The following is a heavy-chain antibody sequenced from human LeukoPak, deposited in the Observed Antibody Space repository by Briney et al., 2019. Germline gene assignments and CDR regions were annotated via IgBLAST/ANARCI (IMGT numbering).Heavy chain of an antibody. D-gene: IGHD4/OR15-4a*01. Sequence: PGGSLRLSCAASGFTFSRNGMHWVRQAPGKGLEWVAVIWYDGSNEYYADSVKGRFTVSRDNSKNTMYLQMNILRAEDTAVYYCAKDRDYILGIVDYWGQGTLVTVSS. CDR3: AKDRDYILGIVDY. CDR1: GFTFSRNG. V-gene: IGHV3-33*06. J-gene: IGHJ4*02. CDR2: IWYDGSNE.